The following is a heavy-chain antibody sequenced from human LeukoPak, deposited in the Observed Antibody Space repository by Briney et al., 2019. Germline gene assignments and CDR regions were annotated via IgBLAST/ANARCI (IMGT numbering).Heavy chain of an antibody. D-gene: IGHD3-22*01. Sequence: RTGGSLRLSCAASGFTFSNYGMHWVRQAPGKGLEWVALISNDGSNIYYADSVKGRFTISRDNAKNSLYLQMNSLRAEDTAVYYCARDNYYYDSSGYFDYWGQGTLVTVSS. J-gene: IGHJ4*02. V-gene: IGHV3-30*03. CDR3: ARDNYYYDSSGYFDY. CDR1: GFTFSNYG. CDR2: ISNDGSNI.